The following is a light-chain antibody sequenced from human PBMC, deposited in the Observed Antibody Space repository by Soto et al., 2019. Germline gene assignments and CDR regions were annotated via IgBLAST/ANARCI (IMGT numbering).Light chain of an antibody. Sequence: DIQMTQSPSTLSASVGDRVTITCRASQYIHNYLAWYQQKPGEAPKLLIYEAANLASGVPSRFSGSETGTEFSLTISSLQPDDFAPYYCQQANNYPWTFGQGTRVEI. CDR2: EAA. V-gene: IGKV1-5*03. CDR1: QYIHNY. CDR3: QQANNYPWT. J-gene: IGKJ1*01.